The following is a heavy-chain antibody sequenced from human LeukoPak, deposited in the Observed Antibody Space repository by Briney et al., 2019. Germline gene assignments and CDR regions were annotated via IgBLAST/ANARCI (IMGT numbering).Heavy chain of an antibody. V-gene: IGHV3-15*01. CDR1: GFTFSNAW. D-gene: IGHD4-17*01. Sequence: GGSLRLSCAASGFTFSNAWISWVRQAPGKGLEWVGRIKSKTDGGTTDYAAPVKGRFTISRDDSKNTLYLQMNSLKTEDTAVYYCTTLTVTTTSYNWFDPWGQGTLVTVSS. J-gene: IGHJ5*02. CDR3: TTLTVTTTSYNWFDP. CDR2: IKSKTDGGTT.